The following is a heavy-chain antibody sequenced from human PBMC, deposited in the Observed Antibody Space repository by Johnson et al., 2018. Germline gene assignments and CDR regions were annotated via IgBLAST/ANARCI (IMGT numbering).Heavy chain of an antibody. J-gene: IGHJ6*03. CDR3: AGDGEQCSSDGYFSYYYYMDV. D-gene: IGHD6-19*01. Sequence: EVQLVQSGGGLVQPGGSLRLSCAASGFTFSSYWMSWVRQAPGKGLEWVANIKQDGSEKYHVDSVKGRFTISRDNAKNSLYLQMNSLRAEETAVYYCAGDGEQCSSDGYFSYYYYMDVWGKGTTVTVSS. CDR1: GFTFSSYW. CDR2: IKQDGSEK. V-gene: IGHV3-7*01.